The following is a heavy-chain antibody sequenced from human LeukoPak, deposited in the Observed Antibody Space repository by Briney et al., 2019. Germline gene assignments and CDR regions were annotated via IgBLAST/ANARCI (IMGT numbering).Heavy chain of an antibody. CDR2: IYHSGST. D-gene: IGHD1-14*01. J-gene: IGHJ4*02. CDR3: AGDSGGSPTY. V-gene: IGHV4-30-2*01. Sequence: PSQTLSLTCTVSGGSISSGSYYWSWIRQPPGKGLEWIGYIYHSGSTYYNPSLKSRVTISVDRSKNQFSLKLSSVTAADTAVYYCAGDSGGSPTYWGQGTLVTVSS. CDR1: GGSISSGSYY.